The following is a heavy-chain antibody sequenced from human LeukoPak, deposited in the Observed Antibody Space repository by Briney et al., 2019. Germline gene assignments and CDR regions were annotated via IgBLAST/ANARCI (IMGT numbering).Heavy chain of an antibody. J-gene: IGHJ4*02. D-gene: IGHD3-9*01. Sequence: GGSLRLSCAASGFTFSSYWMSWVRQAPGKGLEWVSGISLDGATTYYAGSVEGRFTISRDNSKNTLYLQMNSLRADDTAVYYCVKDHGWLLYSWGQGTLVTVSS. V-gene: IGHV3-23*01. CDR3: VKDHGWLLYS. CDR2: ISLDGATT. CDR1: GFTFSSYW.